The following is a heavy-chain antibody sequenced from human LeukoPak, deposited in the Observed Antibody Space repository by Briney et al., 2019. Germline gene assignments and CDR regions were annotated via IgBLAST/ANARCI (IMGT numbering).Heavy chain of an antibody. J-gene: IGHJ4*02. D-gene: IGHD2-2*01. Sequence: ASVKVSCKASGYTFTSYGISWVRQAPGQGLEGMGWISAYNGNTNYAQKLQGRVTMTTDASTSTAYMELRSLRSDDTAVYYCARNQEHVPLGYCSSTSCSFYFDYWGQGTLVTVSS. CDR1: GYTFTSYG. V-gene: IGHV1-18*01. CDR2: ISAYNGNT. CDR3: ARNQEHVPLGYCSSTSCSFYFDY.